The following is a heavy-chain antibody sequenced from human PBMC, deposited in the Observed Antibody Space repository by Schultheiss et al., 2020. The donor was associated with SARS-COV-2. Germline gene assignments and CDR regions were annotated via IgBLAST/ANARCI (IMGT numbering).Heavy chain of an antibody. Sequence: GGSLRLSCAASGFTFSSYDMHWVRQATGKGLEWVSAIGTAGDTYYPGSVKGRFTISRDNSKNTLYLQMNSLRAEDTAVYYCAKDYGDYVGYGMDVWGQGTLVTVSS. CDR2: IGTAGDT. CDR1: GFTFSSYD. V-gene: IGHV3-13*01. CDR3: AKDYGDYVGYGMDV. J-gene: IGHJ6*02. D-gene: IGHD4-17*01.